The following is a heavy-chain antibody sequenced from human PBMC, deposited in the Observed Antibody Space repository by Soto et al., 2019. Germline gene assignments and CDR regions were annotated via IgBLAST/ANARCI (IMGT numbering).Heavy chain of an antibody. D-gene: IGHD6-6*01. Sequence: VQLLESGGALVMPGGSLRLSCAASGFTFSSYAMNWVRQAPGKGLEWVSTISDSGDSIYYADSVKGRFTISRDTSKNTLYLQMNSLRAEDTALYYCARGPGSSSGGWFDPWGQGTLVTVSS. J-gene: IGHJ5*02. CDR1: GFTFSSYA. CDR3: ARGPGSSSGGWFDP. V-gene: IGHV3-23*01. CDR2: ISDSGDSI.